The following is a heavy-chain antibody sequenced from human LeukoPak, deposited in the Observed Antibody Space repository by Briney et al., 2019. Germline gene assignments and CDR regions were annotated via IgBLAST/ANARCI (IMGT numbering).Heavy chain of an antibody. Sequence: SEALSLTCTVSGGSISDYYWSWIRQPPGKGLEWIGYMHHNGEIEYNPSLKSRVTISMDTAKNQLSLKVRSVIAADTATYYCVRGKNGYNPWGQGTLVTVSS. V-gene: IGHV4-59*01. J-gene: IGHJ5*02. CDR1: GGSISDYY. CDR2: MHHNGEI. D-gene: IGHD5-24*01. CDR3: VRGKNGYNP.